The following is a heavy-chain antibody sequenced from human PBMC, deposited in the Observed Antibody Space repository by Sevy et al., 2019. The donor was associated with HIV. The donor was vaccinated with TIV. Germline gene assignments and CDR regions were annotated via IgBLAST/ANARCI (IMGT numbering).Heavy chain of an antibody. Sequence: SETLSLTCTVSGYSISSGYYWGWIRQPPGKGLEWIGSLYHSGSTYYNPSLQSRVTISVDTSKNQFSLKLSPVTAADTAGYFCARVARLLEWLFRDSTPPHYVDYWGQGTLVTVSS. CDR3: ARVARLLEWLFRDSTPPHYVDY. J-gene: IGHJ4*02. CDR1: GYSISSGYY. V-gene: IGHV4-38-2*02. CDR2: LYHSGST. D-gene: IGHD3-3*01.